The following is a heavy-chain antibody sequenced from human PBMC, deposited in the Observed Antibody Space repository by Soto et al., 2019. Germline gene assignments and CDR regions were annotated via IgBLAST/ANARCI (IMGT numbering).Heavy chain of an antibody. V-gene: IGHV1-69*01. D-gene: IGHD2-15*01. CDR2: IIPIFGTA. CDR1: GGTFSSYA. J-gene: IGHJ3*02. Sequence: VQLVQSGAEVKKPGSSVKVSCKASGGTFSSYAISWVRQAPGQGLEWMGGIIPIFGTANYAQKFQGRVTITADESTSTAYMELSSLRSEDTAVYYCARHCSGGSCYSNSAFDIWGQGTMVTVSS. CDR3: ARHCSGGSCYSNSAFDI.